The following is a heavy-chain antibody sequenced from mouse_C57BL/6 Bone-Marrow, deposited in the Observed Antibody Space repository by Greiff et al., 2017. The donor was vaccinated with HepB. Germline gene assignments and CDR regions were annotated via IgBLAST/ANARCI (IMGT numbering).Heavy chain of an antibody. J-gene: IGHJ1*03. CDR3: ARDAGTTGPYFDV. Sequence: EVQGVESGGGLVQSGRSLRLSCATSGFTFSDFYMEWVRQAPGKGLEWIAASRNKANDYTTEYSASVKGRFIVSRDTSQSILYLQMNALRAEDTAIYYCARDAGTTGPYFDVWGTGTTVTVSS. V-gene: IGHV7-1*01. D-gene: IGHD1-1*01. CDR2: SRNKANDYTT. CDR1: GFTFSDFY.